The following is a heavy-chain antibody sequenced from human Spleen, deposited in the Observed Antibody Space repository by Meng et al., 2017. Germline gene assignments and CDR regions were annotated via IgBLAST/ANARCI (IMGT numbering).Heavy chain of an antibody. J-gene: IGHJ4*02. Sequence: GESLKISCAASGFTFSTYAMHWVRQAPGKGLEWVAVISYDGSYKYYAESVKGRFTISRDNSKSTLFLQMDSLRPEDTAVYYCSRENALPPFGVYRGYDYGGPDDWGQGTLVTVSS. D-gene: IGHD5-12*01. CDR3: SRENALPPFGVYRGYDYGGPDD. CDR2: ISYDGSYK. V-gene: IGHV3-30*01. CDR1: GFTFSTYA.